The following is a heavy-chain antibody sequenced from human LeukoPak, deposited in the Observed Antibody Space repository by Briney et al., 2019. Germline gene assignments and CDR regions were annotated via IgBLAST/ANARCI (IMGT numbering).Heavy chain of an antibody. J-gene: IGHJ4*02. CDR2: IYYSGST. D-gene: IGHD5-24*01. V-gene: IGHV4-59*01. Sequence: SETLSLTCTVSGGSISGYYWNWIRQPPGKGLEWIGFIYYSGSTNYNPSLKSRVTISVDTSKNQFSLRLNSVTAADTAVYYCARDRDDHNGYYYFDFWGQGTLVTVSS. CDR3: ARDRDDHNGYYYFDF. CDR1: GGSISGYY.